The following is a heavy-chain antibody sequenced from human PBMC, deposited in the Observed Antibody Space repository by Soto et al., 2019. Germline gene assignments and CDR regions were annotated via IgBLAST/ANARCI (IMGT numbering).Heavy chain of an antibody. CDR2: IYYSGST. Sequence: SETLSLTCTVSGGSISSSSYYWGWIRQPPGKGMEWIGSIYYSGSTYYNPSLKSRVTISVDTSKNQFSLKLSSVTAADTAVYYCARAVVVVAAGNWFDPCGQGTLVTVSS. CDR1: GGSISSSSYY. V-gene: IGHV4-39*01. D-gene: IGHD2-15*01. J-gene: IGHJ5*02. CDR3: ARAVVVVAAGNWFDP.